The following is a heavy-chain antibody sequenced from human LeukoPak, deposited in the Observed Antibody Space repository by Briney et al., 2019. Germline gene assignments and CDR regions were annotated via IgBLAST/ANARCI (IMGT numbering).Heavy chain of an antibody. Sequence: PSETLSLTCTVSGGSISSSSYYWGWIRQPPGKGLEWIGRIYISGSTNYNPSLKSRVTMSVDTSKNQFSLKLSSVTAADTAIYYCARDAYYYGSGSYPLDYWGQGTLVTVSS. D-gene: IGHD3-10*01. CDR2: IYISGST. V-gene: IGHV4-39*07. J-gene: IGHJ4*02. CDR3: ARDAYYYGSGSYPLDY. CDR1: GGSISSSSYY.